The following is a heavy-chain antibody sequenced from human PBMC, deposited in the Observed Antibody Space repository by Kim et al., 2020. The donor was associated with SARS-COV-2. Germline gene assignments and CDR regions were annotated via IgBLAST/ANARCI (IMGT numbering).Heavy chain of an antibody. V-gene: IGHV4-39*01. CDR3: ARLICGYSGYEVCYFDY. D-gene: IGHD5-12*01. CDR2: IYYSGST. Sequence: SETLSLTCTVSGGSISSSSYYWGWIRQPPGKGLEWIGSIYYSGSTYYNPSLKSRVTISVDTSENQFSLKLSSVTAADTAVYYCARLICGYSGYEVCYFDYWGQGTLVTVSS. J-gene: IGHJ4*02. CDR1: GGSISSSSYY.